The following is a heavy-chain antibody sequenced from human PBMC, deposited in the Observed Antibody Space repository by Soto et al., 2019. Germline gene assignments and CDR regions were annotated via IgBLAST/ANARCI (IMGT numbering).Heavy chain of an antibody. CDR1: GYSFSTFW. CDR3: ARHIPSVVNASGAFDM. D-gene: IGHD2-21*01. Sequence: GESLKISCRGSGYSFSTFWIAWVRQMPGKGLEWMGIISPGDSDTRYSPSFQGQVNISADRSLDTAYLQWSSLRASDTAMYYCARHIPSVVNASGAFDMWGRGTLVTVSS. V-gene: IGHV5-51*01. CDR2: ISPGDSDT. J-gene: IGHJ3*02.